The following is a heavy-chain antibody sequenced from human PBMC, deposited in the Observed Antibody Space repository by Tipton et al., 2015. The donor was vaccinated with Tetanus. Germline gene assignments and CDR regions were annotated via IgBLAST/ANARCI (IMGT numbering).Heavy chain of an antibody. V-gene: IGHV1-2*02. J-gene: IGHJ4*02. CDR2: INPNSGGT. CDR3: ARLTVVTPSAFDY. D-gene: IGHD4-23*01. CDR1: GYTFTGYY. Sequence: QSGPEVKKPGASVKVSYKASGYTFTGYYMHWVRQAPGQGLEWMGWINPNSGGTNYAQKFQGRVTMTRDTSISTAYMELSRLRSDDTAVYYCARLTVVTPSAFDYWGQGTLVTVSS.